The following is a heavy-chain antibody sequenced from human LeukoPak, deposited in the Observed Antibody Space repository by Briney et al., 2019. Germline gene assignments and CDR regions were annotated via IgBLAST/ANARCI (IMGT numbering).Heavy chain of an antibody. CDR1: GYTFTSYG. CDR3: AFDSSGYYLRLFDY. CDR2: ISAYNGNT. V-gene: IGHV1-18*01. J-gene: IGHJ4*02. D-gene: IGHD3-22*01. Sequence: ASVKVSCKASGYTFTSYGISWVRQAPGQGLEWMGWISAYNGNTNYAQKLQGRVTMTTDTSTSTAYMELRSLRSDDTAVYYCAFDSSGYYLRLFDYWGQGTLVTVSS.